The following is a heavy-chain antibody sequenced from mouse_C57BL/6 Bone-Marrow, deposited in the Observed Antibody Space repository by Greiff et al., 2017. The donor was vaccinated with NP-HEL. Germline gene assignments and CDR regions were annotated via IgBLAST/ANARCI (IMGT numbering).Heavy chain of an antibody. Sequence: EVMLVESGGGLVKPGGSLKLSCAASGFTFSNYGMHWVRQAPEKGLEWVAYISSGSSTIYYADTVKGRFTISRDNAKNTLFLQMTSLRSEDTAMYYCARPPPLYRNYFDYWGQGTTLTVSS. D-gene: IGHD1-1*01. CDR3: ARPPPLYRNYFDY. V-gene: IGHV5-17*01. CDR2: ISSGSSTI. J-gene: IGHJ2*01. CDR1: GFTFSNYG.